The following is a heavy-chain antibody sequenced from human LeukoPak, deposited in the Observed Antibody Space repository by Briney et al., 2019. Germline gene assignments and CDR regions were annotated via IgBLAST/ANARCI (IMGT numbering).Heavy chain of an antibody. D-gene: IGHD3-3*01. Sequence: GGSLRLSCAASGFTFSSLAMHWVRQAPGKGLEWVAVISSDVSRQYYADSVKGRFTLSRDNSKNTVYLQMNSLRAEDTAVYYCANTYYAFWSGSFWGQGTLVTVSS. V-gene: IGHV3-30*04. CDR2: ISSDVSRQ. J-gene: IGHJ4*02. CDR3: ANTYYAFWSGSF. CDR1: GFTFSSLA.